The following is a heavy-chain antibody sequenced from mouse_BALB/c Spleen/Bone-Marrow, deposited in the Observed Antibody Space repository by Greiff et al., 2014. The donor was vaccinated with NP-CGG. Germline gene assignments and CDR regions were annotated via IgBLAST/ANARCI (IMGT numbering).Heavy chain of an antibody. J-gene: IGHJ4*01. D-gene: IGHD6-5*01. CDR2: IHPGSGGT. CDR1: GYTFTDYD. V-gene: IGHV1-15*01. Sequence: VQLQQSRMQLFARKTSVKLSCTALGYTFTDYDMHWVKQTPVHGLEWIGTIHPGSGGTAYNQKFKGKATLTADKSSSTAYMELSSLTYEDSAVYYWTRGGFLYYYARNYWGQGTSVTVSS. CDR3: TRGGFLYYYARNY.